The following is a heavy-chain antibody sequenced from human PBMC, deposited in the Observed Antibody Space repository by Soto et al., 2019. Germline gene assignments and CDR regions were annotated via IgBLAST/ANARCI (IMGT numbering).Heavy chain of an antibody. V-gene: IGHV4-39*01. D-gene: IGHD3-22*01. J-gene: IGHJ4*02. CDR3: ARPKDYDDCLDY. Sequence: SETLSLTCTVSGGSISSYYWGWIRQPPGKGLEWIGSIYYSGNTYYNPSLKSRVTISVDTAKNQFSLKLSSVTAADTAVYYCARPKDYDDCLDYWGQGTLVTVSS. CDR2: IYYSGNT. CDR1: GGSISSYY.